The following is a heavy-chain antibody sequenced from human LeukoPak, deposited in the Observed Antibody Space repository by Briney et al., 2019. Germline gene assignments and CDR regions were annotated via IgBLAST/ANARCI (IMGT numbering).Heavy chain of an antibody. CDR1: GYTFTSYY. V-gene: IGHV1-2*06. CDR3: ARALGYGSGSYLLTIY. J-gene: IGHJ4*02. CDR2: INPNSGNT. D-gene: IGHD3-10*01. Sequence: ASVKVSCKASGYTFTSYYMHWVRQAPGQGLEWMGRINPNSGNTNFAQKFQGRVTMTRDTSISTAYMELSRLRSDDTAVYYCARALGYGSGSYLLTIYWGQGTLVTVSP.